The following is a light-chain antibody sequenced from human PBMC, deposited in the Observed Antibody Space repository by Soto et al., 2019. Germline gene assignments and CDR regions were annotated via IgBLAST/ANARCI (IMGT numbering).Light chain of an antibody. V-gene: IGLV2-14*01. CDR2: DVR. J-gene: IGLJ3*02. CDR3: SSYTSSSTRV. Sequence: QSALTQPASVSGSPGQSITISCTGTSSDVGGYNYFSWYQQHPGKAPKLMIYDVRNRPSGVSRRFSGSKSGNTASLTISGLQAEDEADYYCSSYTSSSTRVFGGGTKLTVL. CDR1: SSDVGGYNY.